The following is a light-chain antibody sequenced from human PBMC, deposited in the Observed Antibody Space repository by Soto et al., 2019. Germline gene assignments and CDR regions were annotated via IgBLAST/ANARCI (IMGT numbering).Light chain of an antibody. V-gene: IGLV2-14*01. J-gene: IGLJ2*01. CDR1: SSDVGGYNY. Sequence: QSVLTQPASVSGSPGQSITISCTGTSSDVGGYNYVSWYQQHPGKAPKLMIYDVSNRPSGVSNRFSGSKSGNTASLTIYGLQAEDEADYYCSSYRSRSLVVFGGGTKLTVL. CDR3: SSYRSRSLVV. CDR2: DVS.